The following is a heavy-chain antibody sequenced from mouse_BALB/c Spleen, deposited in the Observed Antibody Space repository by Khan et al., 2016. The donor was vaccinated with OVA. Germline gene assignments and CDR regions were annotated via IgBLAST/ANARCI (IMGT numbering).Heavy chain of an antibody. Sequence: EVKLEESGPGLVKPSQSLSLTCTVTGYSITSDYAWNWIRQIPGNKLEWMGYISYSGSTNYNPALKSRISITRATSKNQFFLQLNSVTTEDTATYYCARDGSRYNYAIDYWGQGTSVTVSS. D-gene: IGHD2-3*01. J-gene: IGHJ4*01. V-gene: IGHV3-2*02. CDR1: GYSITSDYA. CDR2: ISYSGST. CDR3: ARDGSRYNYAIDY.